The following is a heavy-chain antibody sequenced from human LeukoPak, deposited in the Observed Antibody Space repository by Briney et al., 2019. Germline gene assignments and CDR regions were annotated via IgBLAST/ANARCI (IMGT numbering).Heavy chain of an antibody. CDR1: GYTITDYY. D-gene: IGHD4-23*01. J-gene: IGHJ4*02. CDR2: INPNSGGT. CDR3: ARDTSPYGGNSLDY. Sequence: ASVKVSCKASGYTITDYYMHWVRQAPGQGLEWMGWINPNSGGTNYAQKFQGRVTMTRDTSISTAYMELSRLRSDDTAVYYCARDTSPYGGNSLDYWGQGTLVTVSS. V-gene: IGHV1-2*02.